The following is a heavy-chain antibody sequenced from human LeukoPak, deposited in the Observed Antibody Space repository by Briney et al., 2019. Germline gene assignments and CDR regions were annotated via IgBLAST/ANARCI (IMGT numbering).Heavy chain of an antibody. Sequence: GGSLRLSCAASGFTSSSYGMHWVRQAPGKGLEWVAFIWYDGSNKYYADSVKGRFTISRDNSKNTLYLQMNSLRAEDTAVYYCAKGSPLPDAFDIWGQGTMVTVSS. CDR1: GFTSSSYG. CDR2: IWYDGSNK. CDR3: AKGSPLPDAFDI. D-gene: IGHD6-6*01. V-gene: IGHV3-30*02. J-gene: IGHJ3*02.